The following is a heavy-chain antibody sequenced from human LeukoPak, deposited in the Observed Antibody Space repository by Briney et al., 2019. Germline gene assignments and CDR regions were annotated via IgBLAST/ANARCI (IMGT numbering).Heavy chain of an antibody. D-gene: IGHD1-26*01. Sequence: GGSLRLSCAASGFSFSSYGMHWVRQAPGKGLEWVAVIWYDGSNNNYADSVKGRFTISRDNSKNMLYLQMNSLRVEDTALYYCASHGELWGQGTLVTVSS. CDR3: ASHGEL. CDR1: GFSFSSYG. J-gene: IGHJ4*02. CDR2: IWYDGSNN. V-gene: IGHV3-33*01.